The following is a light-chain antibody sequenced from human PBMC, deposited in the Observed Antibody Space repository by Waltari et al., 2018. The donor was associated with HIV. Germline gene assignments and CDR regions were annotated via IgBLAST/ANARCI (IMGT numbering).Light chain of an antibody. CDR3: QQFDDVAIT. V-gene: IGKV1-33*01. J-gene: IGKJ5*01. CDR2: DAS. CDR1: QDIRKS. Sequence: DFQMTQSPPSLSASVGDRVTITCQANQDIRKSLNWFQQKPGKAPNVLIYDASTLATGVPSRFSGSGSGTDFTLTISSLQPEDAATYYCQQFDDVAITFGQGTRLDIK.